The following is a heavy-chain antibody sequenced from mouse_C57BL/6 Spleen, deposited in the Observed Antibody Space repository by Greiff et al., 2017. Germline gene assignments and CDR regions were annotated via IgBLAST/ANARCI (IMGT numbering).Heavy chain of an antibody. Sequence: QVQLQQSGPELVKPGASVKISCKASGYAFSSSWMNWVKQRPGKGLEWIGRIYPGDGDTNYNGKFKGKATLTADKSSSTAYMQLSSLTSEDSAVYFCARIITTVVATKGFAYWGQGTLVTVSA. CDR1: GYAFSSSW. V-gene: IGHV1-82*01. J-gene: IGHJ3*01. D-gene: IGHD1-1*01. CDR2: IYPGDGDT. CDR3: ARIITTVVATKGFAY.